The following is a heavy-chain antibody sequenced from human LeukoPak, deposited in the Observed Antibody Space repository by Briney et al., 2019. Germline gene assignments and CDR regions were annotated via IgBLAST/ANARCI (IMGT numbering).Heavy chain of an antibody. D-gene: IGHD5-12*01. Sequence: TSETLSLTCAVYGGSFSGYYWSWIRQPPGKGLEWIGEINHSGNTHYNPSLKNRVTISVDTSKNQFSLKKSSVTAADTAVYYCARGGYTAYDLNNWFDPWGQGTLVTVSS. CDR1: GGSFSGYY. V-gene: IGHV4-34*01. CDR2: INHSGNT. J-gene: IGHJ5*02. CDR3: ARGGYTAYDLNNWFDP.